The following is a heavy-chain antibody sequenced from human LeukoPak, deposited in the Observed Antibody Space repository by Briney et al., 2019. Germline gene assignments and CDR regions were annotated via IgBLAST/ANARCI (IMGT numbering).Heavy chain of an antibody. V-gene: IGHV1-2*02. D-gene: IGHD5-12*01. J-gene: IGHJ4*02. CDR2: INPNSGGT. CDR3: ARGRFSGYGAD. CDR1: GYTFTGYF. Sequence: ASVKVSCKASGYTFTGYFMHWVRQAPGQGLEWMGWINPNSGGTNFAQKFQGRVTMTRDTSISTAYMELSSLTSDDTAVYYCARGRFSGYGADWGQGTLVTVSS.